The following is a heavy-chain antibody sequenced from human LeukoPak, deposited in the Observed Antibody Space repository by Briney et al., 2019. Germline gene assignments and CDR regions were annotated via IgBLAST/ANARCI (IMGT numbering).Heavy chain of an antibody. CDR1: GGSISSGSYY. V-gene: IGHV4-61*02. CDR2: IYTSGST. D-gene: IGHD6-6*01. Sequence: SETLSLTCTVSGGSISSGSYYWSWIRQPAGKGLEWIGRIYTSGSTNYNPSLKSRVTISVDTSKNQFSLKLSSVTAADTAVYYCAREGFVGVAARQVGVEYWGQGTLVTVSS. CDR3: AREGFVGVAARQVGVEY. J-gene: IGHJ4*02.